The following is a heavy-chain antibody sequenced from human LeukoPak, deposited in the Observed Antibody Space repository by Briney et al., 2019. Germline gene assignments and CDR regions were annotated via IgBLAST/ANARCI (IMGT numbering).Heavy chain of an antibody. V-gene: IGHV1-3*01. Sequence: GASVKVSCKASGYTFTSYAMHWVRQAPGQRLEWMGWINAGNGNTKYSQKFQGRVTITRDTSASTAYMELSSLRSEDTAVYYCARIGGYYYDSSGYGDYWGQGTLVTVSS. CDR1: GYTFTSYA. J-gene: IGHJ4*02. D-gene: IGHD3-22*01. CDR2: INAGNGNT. CDR3: ARIGGYYYDSSGYGDY.